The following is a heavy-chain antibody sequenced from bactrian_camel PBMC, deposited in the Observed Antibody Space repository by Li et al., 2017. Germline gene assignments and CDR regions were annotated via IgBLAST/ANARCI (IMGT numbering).Heavy chain of an antibody. CDR3: AAGQGVGWCLDVIRTGADPDFDY. Sequence: QVQLVESGGGSVQPGGSLRLSCAASVGSFYCMAWYRQMPGKEREAVAAIDDVGSTSYANSVKGRFTISKDNVKNILYLQMNSLKPEDTAMYYCAAGQGVGWCLDVIRTGADPDFDYWGQGTQVTVS. D-gene: IGHD5*01. CDR2: IDDVGST. CDR1: VGSFYC. J-gene: IGHJ6*01. V-gene: IGHV3S53*01.